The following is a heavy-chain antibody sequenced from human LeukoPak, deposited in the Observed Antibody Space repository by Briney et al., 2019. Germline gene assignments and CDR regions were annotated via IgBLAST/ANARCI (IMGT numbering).Heavy chain of an antibody. V-gene: IGHV1-8*01. CDR3: ARGSVWYYDFWSGYSNFFDY. Sequence: ASVKVSCKASGYTFTSYDINWVRQATGQGLEWMGWMNPNSGNTGYAQKFQGRVTMTRNTSISTAYMELSSLRSEDTAVYYCARGSVWYYDFWSGYSNFFDYWGQGTLVTGSS. D-gene: IGHD3-3*01. CDR1: GYTFTSYD. CDR2: MNPNSGNT. J-gene: IGHJ4*02.